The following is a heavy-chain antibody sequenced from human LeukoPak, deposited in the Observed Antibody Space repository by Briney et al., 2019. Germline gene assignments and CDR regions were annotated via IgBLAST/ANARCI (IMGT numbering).Heavy chain of an antibody. V-gene: IGHV3-21*01. D-gene: IGHD1-1*01. J-gene: IGHJ4*02. CDR3: VRVLGTTAIDY. CDR1: GFTFSSYS. Sequence: PGGSLRLSCAASGFTFSSYSMNWVRQAPGKGLEWVSSISSSSSSTYYADSMKGRFTISRDNAKNSLFLQMNSLRAEDTAVYYCVRVLGTTAIDYWGQGTLVTVSS. CDR2: ISSSSSST.